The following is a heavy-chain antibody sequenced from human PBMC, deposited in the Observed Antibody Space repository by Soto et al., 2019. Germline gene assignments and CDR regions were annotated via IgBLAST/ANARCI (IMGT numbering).Heavy chain of an antibody. CDR1: GGSISSGGYY. J-gene: IGHJ4*02. CDR3: ERDNLTGKTEY. Sequence: PSETLSLTCTVSGGSISSGGYYWSWIRQHPGKGLEWIGYIYYSGSTYYNPSLKSRVTISVDTSKNQFSLKLSSVTAADTAVYYCERDNLTGKTEYWGQGTLVTVSS. CDR2: IYYSGST. D-gene: IGHD1-20*01. V-gene: IGHV4-31*03.